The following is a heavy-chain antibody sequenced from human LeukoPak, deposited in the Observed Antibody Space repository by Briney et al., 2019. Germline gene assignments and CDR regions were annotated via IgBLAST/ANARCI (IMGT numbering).Heavy chain of an antibody. Sequence: PGGSLRLSCAASGFTFSSYSMNWVRQAPGKGLEWVSSISSSSSYIYYADSVKGRFTISRDNAKNSLYLQMNSLRAEDTAVYYCARDAPSSILDEMGAASFDIWGQGTMVTVSS. CDR3: ARDAPSSILDEMGAASFDI. J-gene: IGHJ3*02. CDR2: ISSSSSYI. D-gene: IGHD2-2*02. V-gene: IGHV3-21*01. CDR1: GFTFSSYS.